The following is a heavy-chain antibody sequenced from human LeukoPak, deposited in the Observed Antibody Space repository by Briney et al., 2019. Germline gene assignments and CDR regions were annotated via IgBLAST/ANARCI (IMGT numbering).Heavy chain of an antibody. D-gene: IGHD2-15*01. J-gene: IGHJ4*02. CDR3: ARDDGLGYCSGGTCQGGFDY. CDR1: GFSVGTKY. CDR2: IYSGDNA. Sequence: GGSLRLSCAASGFSVGTKYMAWVRQAPGKGLEWVSVIYSGDNAYYADSVKGRFSIFRDTPKNTVYLQMNSLRGEDTAVYYCARDDGLGYCSGGTCQGGFDYWGQGTLVTVSS. V-gene: IGHV3-53*01.